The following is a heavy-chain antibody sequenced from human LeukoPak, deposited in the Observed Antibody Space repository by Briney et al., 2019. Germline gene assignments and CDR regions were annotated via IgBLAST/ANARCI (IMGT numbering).Heavy chain of an antibody. J-gene: IGHJ4*02. V-gene: IGHV1-2*06. CDR3: ARVKMTTVTTYDY. Sequence: GASVKVSCKASGYTFTGYYRHWVRQAPGQGLEWMGRINPNSGGTNYAQKFQGRVTMTRDTSISTAYMELSRLRSDDTAVYYCARVKMTTVTTYDYWGQGTLVTVSS. CDR2: INPNSGGT. CDR1: GYTFTGYY. D-gene: IGHD4-17*01.